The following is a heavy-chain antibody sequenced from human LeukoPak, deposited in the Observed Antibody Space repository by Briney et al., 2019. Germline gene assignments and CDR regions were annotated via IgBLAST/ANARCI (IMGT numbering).Heavy chain of an antibody. V-gene: IGHV4-59*12. CDR3: ARDYYGSGSYYGDSY. J-gene: IGHJ4*02. CDR1: GGSISSYY. Sequence: PSETLSLTCTVSGGSISSYYWSWIRQPPGKGLEWIGYICYSGSTNYNPSLKSRVTISVDTSKNQFSLKLSSVTAADTAVYYCARDYYGSGSYYGDSYWGQGTLVTVSS. D-gene: IGHD3-10*01. CDR2: ICYSGST.